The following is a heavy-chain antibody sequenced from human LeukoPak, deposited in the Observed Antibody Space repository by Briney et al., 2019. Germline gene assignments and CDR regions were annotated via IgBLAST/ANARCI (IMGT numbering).Heavy chain of an antibody. CDR1: GGSISSYY. V-gene: IGHV4-39*07. Sequence: SETLSLTCTVSGGSISSYYWGWIRQPPGKGLEWIGSIYYSGSTYYNPSLKSRVTISVDTSKNQFSLKLSSVTAADTAVYYCARGVGSPNYFDYWGQGTLVTVSS. CDR2: IYYSGST. D-gene: IGHD2-15*01. CDR3: ARGVGSPNYFDY. J-gene: IGHJ4*02.